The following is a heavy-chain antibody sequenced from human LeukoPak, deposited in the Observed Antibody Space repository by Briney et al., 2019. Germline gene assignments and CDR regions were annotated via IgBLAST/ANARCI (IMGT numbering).Heavy chain of an antibody. V-gene: IGHV1-18*01. J-gene: IGHJ4*02. D-gene: IGHD3-3*01. CDR1: GYSFTSYG. CDR2: ISAYNGNT. CDR3: ARVGDFWSGLLDY. Sequence: GESLKISCKGSGYSFTSYGISWVRQAPGQGLEWMGWISAYNGNTNYAQKLQGRVTMTTDTSTSTAYMELRSLRSDDTAVYYCARVGDFWSGLLDYWGQGTLVTVSS.